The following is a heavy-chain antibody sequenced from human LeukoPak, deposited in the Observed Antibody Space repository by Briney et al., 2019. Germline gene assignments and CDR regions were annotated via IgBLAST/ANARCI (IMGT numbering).Heavy chain of an antibody. V-gene: IGHV3-23*01. CDR2: ISGSSGHA. CDR3: AKVGFSEMEWLLYSDH. Sequence: GGSLRLSRAPSGLTLSSYAMSGVRQAPRKGLEWVSGISGSSGHAYHAASVNARFTISSDNSKNTLYLQMNSLRAEDTAVYYCAKVGFSEMEWLLYSDHWGQGTLVTVSS. CDR1: GLTLSSYA. J-gene: IGHJ4*02. D-gene: IGHD3-3*01.